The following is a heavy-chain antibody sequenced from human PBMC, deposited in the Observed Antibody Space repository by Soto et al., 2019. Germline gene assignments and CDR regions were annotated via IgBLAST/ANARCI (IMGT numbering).Heavy chain of an antibody. Sequence: SETLSLTCTVSGGSVSSGSYYWSWIRQSPGKGLEWIGYIYYSGSTNYNPSLKSRVTISVDTSKNQFSLKLSSVTAADTAVYYCAREEGYYDILTGYSSVGDXMDGWGQGTTVTVSS. J-gene: IGHJ6*02. V-gene: IGHV4-61*01. CDR3: AREEGYYDILTGYSSVGDXMDG. CDR1: GGSVSSGSYY. D-gene: IGHD3-9*01. CDR2: IYYSGST.